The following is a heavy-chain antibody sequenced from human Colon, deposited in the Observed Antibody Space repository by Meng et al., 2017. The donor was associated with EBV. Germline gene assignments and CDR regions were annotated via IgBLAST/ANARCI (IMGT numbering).Heavy chain of an antibody. CDR1: GLTFNSYT. V-gene: IGHV3-21*01. D-gene: IGHD6-19*01. CDR3: ARDLSSCAWYQGDS. Sequence: EVQLVESGGGLVTPGGSLRLSCAASGLTFNSYTMNWVRQAPGKGLEWVSSISSGSTYIYYADSVKGRFSISRDNAKRSLYLQMNSLRADDTAVYYCARDLSSCAWYQGDSWGQGTLVTVAS. J-gene: IGHJ4*02. CDR2: ISSGSTYI.